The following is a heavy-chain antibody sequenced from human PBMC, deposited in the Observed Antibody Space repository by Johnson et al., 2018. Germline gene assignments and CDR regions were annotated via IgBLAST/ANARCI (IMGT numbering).Heavy chain of an antibody. D-gene: IGHD5-24*01. Sequence: EVQLVETGGGLVQPGGSLRLSCAASGFTFSSYWMHWVRQAPGKGLVWVSRINSDGSSTSYAASVKGRFPISRDNAKNTLYLQRKSLRAEDTAVYYWGGDGPGRWLPLAFEIWGQGTMVTVSS. CDR3: GGDGPGRWLPLAFEI. J-gene: IGHJ3*02. CDR2: INSDGSST. V-gene: IGHV3-74*01. CDR1: GFTFSSYW.